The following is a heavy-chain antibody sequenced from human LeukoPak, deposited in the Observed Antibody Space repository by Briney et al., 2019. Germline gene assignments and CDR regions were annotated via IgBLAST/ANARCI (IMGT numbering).Heavy chain of an antibody. CDR3: ARVGYCSGGSCYSEN. CDR2: IIPIFGTA. Sequence: GSTVKVSRKASGGTFSSYAISWVRQAPGQGLEWMGGIIPIFGTANYAQKFQGRVTITADESTSTAYMELSSLRSEDTAVYYCARVGYCSGGSCYSENWGQGTLVTVSS. CDR1: GGTFSSYA. J-gene: IGHJ4*02. V-gene: IGHV1-69*01. D-gene: IGHD2-15*01.